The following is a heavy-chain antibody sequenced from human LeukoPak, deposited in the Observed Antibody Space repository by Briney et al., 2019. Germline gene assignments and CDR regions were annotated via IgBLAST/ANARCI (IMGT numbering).Heavy chain of an antibody. J-gene: IGHJ5*02. D-gene: IGHD3-10*01. V-gene: IGHV1-24*01. CDR1: GYTLTELS. CDR3: ATDSVKRPDYYGSGNRGWFDP. CDR2: FDPEDGET. Sequence: ASVKVSCKVSGYTLTELSMHWVRQAPGRGLEWMGGFDPEDGETIYAQKFQGRVTMTEDTSTDTAYMELSSLRSEDTAVYYCATDSVKRPDYYGSGNRGWFDPWGQGTLVTVSS.